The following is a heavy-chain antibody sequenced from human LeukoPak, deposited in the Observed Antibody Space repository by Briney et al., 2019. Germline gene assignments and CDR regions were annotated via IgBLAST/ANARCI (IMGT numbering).Heavy chain of an antibody. CDR2: ISYDGSNK. CDR3: AKAGCSGGSCYPFDY. D-gene: IGHD2-15*01. CDR1: GFTFSSYG. Sequence: PRGSLRLSCAASGFTFSSYGMHWVCQAPGKGLEWVAVISYDGSNKYYADSVKVRFTISRDNSKNTLYLQMNSLRAEDTAVYYCAKAGCSGGSCYPFDYGGQETGDTVSS. V-gene: IGHV3-30*18. J-gene: IGHJ4*02.